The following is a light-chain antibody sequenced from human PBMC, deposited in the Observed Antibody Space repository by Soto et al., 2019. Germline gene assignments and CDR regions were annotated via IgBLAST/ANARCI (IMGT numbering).Light chain of an antibody. Sequence: QSVLTQPASVSGSPGQSITISCTGTSSDVGNYNRVAWYQQAPGTAPKFIIYDVYNRPSGVPDRFSGSKSGNTASLTISGLQAEDDADYYCSSYSPFGFVFGVGTKLTVL. CDR3: SSYSPFGFV. J-gene: IGLJ2*01. CDR2: DVY. CDR1: SSDVGNYNR. V-gene: IGLV2-18*02.